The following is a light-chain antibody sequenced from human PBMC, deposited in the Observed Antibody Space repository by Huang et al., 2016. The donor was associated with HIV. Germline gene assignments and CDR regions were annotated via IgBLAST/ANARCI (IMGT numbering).Light chain of an antibody. Sequence: DIQMTQSPSSLSASVGDRVTITCRASQRISTYLNWYQQKPGKAPKLLMFAASTLQSGVPSTFSGSGSGTDFTLTISSLQPEDFATYYCQQTYSTAITFGQGTRLEIK. CDR2: AAS. CDR1: QRISTY. V-gene: IGKV1-39*01. CDR3: QQTYSTAIT. J-gene: IGKJ5*01.